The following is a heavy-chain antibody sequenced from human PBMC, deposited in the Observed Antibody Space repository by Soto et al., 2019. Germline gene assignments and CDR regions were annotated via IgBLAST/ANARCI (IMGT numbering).Heavy chain of an antibody. CDR2: MNPNSGNT. D-gene: IGHD2-15*01. Sequence: ASVNVSCKTSGYTFSIYDINWVRQATRQGLEWMGWMNPNSGNTGYAQKFQGRVTMTRNTSISTAYMELSSLRSEDTAVYYCARGRNRGYCSGGSCYSADYWGQGTLVTVSS. CDR1: GYTFSIYD. J-gene: IGHJ4*02. CDR3: ARGRNRGYCSGGSCYSADY. V-gene: IGHV1-8*01.